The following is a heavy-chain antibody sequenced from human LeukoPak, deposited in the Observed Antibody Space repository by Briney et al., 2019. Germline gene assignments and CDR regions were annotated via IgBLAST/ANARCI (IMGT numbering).Heavy chain of an antibody. J-gene: IGHJ4*02. CDR3: ARESGGNTPYYFDY. CDR2: ISYDDGSNK. Sequence: GGSLRLSCAAAGFTFSSYALHWVRQAPGKGLEWVAVISYDDGSNKYYADSVKGRFTISRDNSKNTLYLQMDSLRTEDTAVYYCARESGGNTPYYFDYWGQGTLVTVSS. D-gene: IGHD2-2*02. CDR1: GFTFSSYA. V-gene: IGHV3-30*04.